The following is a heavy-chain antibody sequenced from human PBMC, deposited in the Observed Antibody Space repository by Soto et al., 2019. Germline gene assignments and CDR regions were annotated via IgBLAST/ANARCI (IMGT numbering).Heavy chain of an antibody. CDR1: GYTFTSYA. Sequence: ASVKVSCKASGYTFTSYAMHWVRQAPGQRLEWMGWINAGNGNTKYSQKFQGRVTITRDTSASTAYMELSSLRSEDTAVYYCARVLKYSGYHYRAFDDWGQGILVNVFS. V-gene: IGHV1-3*01. CDR2: INAGNGNT. CDR3: ARVLKYSGYHYRAFDD. J-gene: IGHJ4*02. D-gene: IGHD5-12*01.